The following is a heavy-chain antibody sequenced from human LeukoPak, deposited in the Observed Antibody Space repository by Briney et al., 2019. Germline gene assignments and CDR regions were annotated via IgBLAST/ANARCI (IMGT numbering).Heavy chain of an antibody. CDR2: INHSGST. CDR3: ARGRIVVVPAAISWFDP. V-gene: IGHV4-34*01. CDR1: GGSFSGYC. D-gene: IGHD2-2*01. J-gene: IGHJ5*02. Sequence: SETLSLTCAVYGGSFSGYCWSWIRQPPGKGLEWIGEINHSGSTNYNPSLKSRVTISVDTSKNQFSLKLSSVTAADTAVYYCARGRIVVVPAAISWFDPWGQGTLVTVSS.